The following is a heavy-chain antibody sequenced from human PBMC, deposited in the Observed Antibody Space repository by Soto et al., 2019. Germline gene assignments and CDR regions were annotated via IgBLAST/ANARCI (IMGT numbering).Heavy chain of an antibody. D-gene: IGHD3-16*01. V-gene: IGHV4-31*03. CDR2: IHYTEST. Sequence: QVQLQQSGPGLVKPSQTLSLTCTVSGGSISSGGYYWTWIRQHPGKGLEWIGYIHYTESTYYNPSLESRVIVSIDTSKNQFSLRLSSVTAADTAVYYCTRGALGYAFDVWGQGTMVAVSS. CDR1: GGSISSGGYY. J-gene: IGHJ3*01. CDR3: TRGALGYAFDV.